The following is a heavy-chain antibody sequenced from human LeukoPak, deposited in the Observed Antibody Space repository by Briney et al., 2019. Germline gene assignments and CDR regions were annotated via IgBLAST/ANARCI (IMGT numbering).Heavy chain of an antibody. D-gene: IGHD3-22*01. V-gene: IGHV3-43*02. CDR1: GFTFDDYA. Sequence: GGSLRLSCAASGFTFDDYAMHWVRQAPGKGLEWVSLISGDGGSTYYADSVKGRFTISRDNSKNSLYLQMNSLRTEDTALYYCAKVADSSGYYRYYYYGMDVWGQGTTVTVSS. CDR2: ISGDGGST. J-gene: IGHJ6*02. CDR3: AKVADSSGYYRYYYYGMDV.